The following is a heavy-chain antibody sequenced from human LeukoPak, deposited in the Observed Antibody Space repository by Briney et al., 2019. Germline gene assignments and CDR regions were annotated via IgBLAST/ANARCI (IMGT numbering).Heavy chain of an antibody. CDR3: ARNYYGSGSYGAEYFQH. D-gene: IGHD3-10*01. Sequence: GGSLRLSCAASGFTFSSYAMHWVRQAPGKGLEYVSAISSNGGSTYYANSVKGRFTISRDNSKNTLYLQMGSLRAGDMAVYYCARNYYGSGSYGAEYFQHWGQGTLVTVSS. J-gene: IGHJ1*01. CDR2: ISSNGGST. CDR1: GFTFSSYA. V-gene: IGHV3-64*01.